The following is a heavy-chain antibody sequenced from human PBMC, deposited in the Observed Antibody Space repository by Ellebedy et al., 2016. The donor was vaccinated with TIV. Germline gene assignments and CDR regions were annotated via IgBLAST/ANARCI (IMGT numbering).Heavy chain of an antibody. CDR1: GFTFSSYT. V-gene: IGHV3-64*01. J-gene: IGHJ4*02. CDR2: ISCNGDKT. CDR3: GRARGERGYDYDY. Sequence: GESLKISFATSGFTFSSYTMHWVRQAPGKGLEYISAISCNGDKTYYVNSVKGRFTISRDNSKNTLHLPMDSLRPEDMAVYYCGRARGERGYDYDYWGQGTLVTVSS. D-gene: IGHD5-12*01.